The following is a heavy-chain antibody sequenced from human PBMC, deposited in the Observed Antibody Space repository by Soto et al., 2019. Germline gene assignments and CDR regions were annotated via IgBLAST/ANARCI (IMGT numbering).Heavy chain of an antibody. V-gene: IGHV1-69*06. CDR2: IIPIFGTA. D-gene: IGHD5-12*01. Sequence: GASVKVSCKASGGTFSSYAISWVRQAPGQGLEWMGGIIPIFGTANYAQKFQGRVTITADKSTSTAYMELSSLRSEDTAVYYCARPMWGGDGYNYRNAFDIWGQGTMVTVSS. CDR1: GGTFSSYA. CDR3: ARPMWGGDGYNYRNAFDI. J-gene: IGHJ3*02.